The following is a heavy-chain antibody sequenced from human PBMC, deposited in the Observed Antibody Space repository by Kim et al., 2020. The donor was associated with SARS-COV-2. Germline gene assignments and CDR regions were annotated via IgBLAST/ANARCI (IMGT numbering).Heavy chain of an antibody. CDR1: GFTFSSYW. CDR3: ARADTDYLTNWFDP. CDR2: IKQDGSEK. Sequence: GGSLRLSCAASGFTFSSYWMSWVRQAPGKGLEWVANIKQDGSEKYYVDSVKGRFTISRDNAKNSLYLQMNSLRAEDTAVYYCARADTDYLTNWFDPWGQGTLVTVSS. J-gene: IGHJ5*02. V-gene: IGHV3-7*03. D-gene: IGHD5-12*01.